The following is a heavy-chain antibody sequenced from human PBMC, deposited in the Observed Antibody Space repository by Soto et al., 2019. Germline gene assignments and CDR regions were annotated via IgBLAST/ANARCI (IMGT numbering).Heavy chain of an antibody. D-gene: IGHD2-15*01. J-gene: IGHJ4*02. Sequence: SETLSLTCAVYGGSFSGYYWSWIRQPPGKGLEWIGEINHSGSTNYNPSLKSRVTISVDTSKNQFSLKLSSVTAADTAVYYCARGRPYSIWGQGTLVTVSS. V-gene: IGHV4-34*01. CDR2: INHSGST. CDR1: GGSFSGYY. CDR3: ARGRPYSI.